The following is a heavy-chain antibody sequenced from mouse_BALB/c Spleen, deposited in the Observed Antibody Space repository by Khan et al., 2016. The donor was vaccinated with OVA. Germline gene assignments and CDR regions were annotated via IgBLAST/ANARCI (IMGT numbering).Heavy chain of an antibody. CDR1: GYTFTDYA. J-gene: IGHJ3*01. CDR2: ISTYYGDA. V-gene: IGHV1S137*01. CDR3: SRGSRTSRFAY. Sequence: QVQLQQSGAELVRPGVSVKISCKGSGYTFTDYAMHWVKQSHAKSLEWIGVISTYYGDADYNQKFKGKATMTVDKSSSTAYMELARLTSADSAIYYCSRGSRTSRFAYWGQGTLVTVSA.